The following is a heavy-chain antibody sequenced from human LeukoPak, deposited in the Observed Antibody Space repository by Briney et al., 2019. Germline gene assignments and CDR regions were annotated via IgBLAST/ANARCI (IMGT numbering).Heavy chain of an antibody. CDR1: GFTVGSAW. V-gene: IGHV3-33*08. CDR3: ARYTTGHGFDV. CDR2: IWYDGSDA. J-gene: IGHJ4*02. Sequence: GGSLRLSCAASGFTVGSAWMSWVRQAPGRGLEWVTYIWYDGSDADYADPVKGRFTISRDNSKNTLYLQMNSLRAEDTAVYYCARYTTGHGFDVWGQGTLVTVSS. D-gene: IGHD2/OR15-2a*01.